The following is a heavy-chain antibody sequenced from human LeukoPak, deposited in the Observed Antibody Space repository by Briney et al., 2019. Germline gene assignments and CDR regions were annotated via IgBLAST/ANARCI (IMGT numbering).Heavy chain of an antibody. V-gene: IGHV3-11*01. CDR2: ISSSGSTI. D-gene: IGHD3-9*01. CDR1: GFTFSDYY. J-gene: IGHJ4*02. Sequence: GGSLRLSCAASGFTFSDYYMSWIRQAPGKGLEWVSYISSSGSTIYYADSVKGRFTISRDNAKNSLYLQMNSLRAEDTAVYYCARDRNHYDILTGYNDYWGQGTLVTVSS. CDR3: ARDRNHYDILTGYNDY.